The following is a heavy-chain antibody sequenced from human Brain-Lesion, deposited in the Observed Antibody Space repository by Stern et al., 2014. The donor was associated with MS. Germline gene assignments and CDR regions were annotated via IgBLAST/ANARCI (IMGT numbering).Heavy chain of an antibody. Sequence: QLVESGGGLVQPGGSLRLSCVGSGFTFSSHWMTWVRQAPGKGLEWVANIKQDGSEKNYVDSVRGRFTISRDNAENSLYLQMNSLRAEDTAVYYCVRDSSWGQGTLVTVSS. J-gene: IGHJ4*02. CDR3: VRDSS. CDR1: GFTFSSHW. V-gene: IGHV3-7*01. CDR2: IKQDGSEK.